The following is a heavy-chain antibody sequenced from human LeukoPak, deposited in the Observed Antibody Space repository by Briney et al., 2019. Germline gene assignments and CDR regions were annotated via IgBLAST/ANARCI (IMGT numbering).Heavy chain of an antibody. CDR2: IYYTGST. D-gene: IGHD1-1*01. J-gene: IGHJ5*02. V-gene: IGHV4-59*01. Sequence: PSETLSLTCTVSGGSLSNYWSCIRQPPGKGLEWIGYIYYTGSTNYNPSLKSRVTISVDTSKNQFSLKVSSVTAADTAVYYCARDPRGGTSRDNWFDPWGQGTLVTVSS. CDR3: ARDPRGGTSRDNWFDP. CDR1: GGSLSNY.